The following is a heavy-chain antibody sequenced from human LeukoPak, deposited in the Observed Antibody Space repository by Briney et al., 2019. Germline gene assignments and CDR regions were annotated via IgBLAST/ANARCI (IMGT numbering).Heavy chain of an antibody. CDR2: ISSSSSYI. CDR1: GFTFSSYA. D-gene: IGHD6-19*01. V-gene: IGHV3-21*01. CDR3: ARDRGSSGWQNWFDP. Sequence: GGSLRLSCAASGFTFSSYAMSWVRQAPGKGLEWVSSISSSSSYIYYADSVKGRFTISRDNAKNSLYLQMNSLRAEDTAVYYCARDRGSSGWQNWFDPWGQGTLVTVSS. J-gene: IGHJ5*02.